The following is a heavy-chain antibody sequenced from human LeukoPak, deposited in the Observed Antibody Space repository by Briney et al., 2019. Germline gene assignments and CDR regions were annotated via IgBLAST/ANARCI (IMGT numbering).Heavy chain of an antibody. J-gene: IGHJ4*02. CDR3: AKEIRDWPRPHAVDY. V-gene: IGHV3-48*03. CDR2: ISYNGRSI. D-gene: IGHD2-21*01. CDR1: GFIFSTYE. Sequence: GGSLRLSCAASGFIFSTYEMHWVRQAPGKGLEWLSYISYNGRSIYYADSVKGRFTISRDNAKNSLYLQVNSLRAEDTAVYYCAKEIRDWPRPHAVDYWGQGTLVTVSS.